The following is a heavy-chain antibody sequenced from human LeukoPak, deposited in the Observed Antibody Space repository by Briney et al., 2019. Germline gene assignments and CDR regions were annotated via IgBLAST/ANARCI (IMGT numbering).Heavy chain of an antibody. D-gene: IGHD2-2*01. CDR3: ARRDQRNWFDP. CDR1: GVSISSGSYY. Sequence: SETLSLTCTVSGVSISSGSYYWRWIRQPAGKGLEWIGRIYTSGSTNYNRSLKSRVTISVDTSKNQFSLKLSSVTAADTAMYYCARRDQRNWFDPWGQGTLVTVSS. CDR2: IYTSGST. J-gene: IGHJ5*02. V-gene: IGHV4-61*02.